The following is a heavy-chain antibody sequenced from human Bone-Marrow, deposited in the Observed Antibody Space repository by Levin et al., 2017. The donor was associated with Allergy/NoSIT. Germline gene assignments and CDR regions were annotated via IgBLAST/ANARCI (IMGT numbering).Heavy chain of an antibody. CDR2: ISYDGSNK. CDR3: ARDLSGIDYGSGKRTHREYYYYYGMDV. D-gene: IGHD3-10*01. CDR1: GFTFSSYA. Sequence: RGESLKISCAASGFTFSSYAMHWVRKAPGKGLEWVAVISYDGSNKYYADSVKGRFTISRDNSKNTLYMQMNSLRAEDTAVYYCARDLSGIDYGSGKRTHREYYYYYGMDVWGQGTTVTVSS. V-gene: IGHV3-30*04. J-gene: IGHJ6*02.